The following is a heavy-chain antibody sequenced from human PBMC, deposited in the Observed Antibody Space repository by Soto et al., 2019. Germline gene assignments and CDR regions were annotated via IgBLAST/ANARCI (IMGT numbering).Heavy chain of an antibody. D-gene: IGHD3-22*01. CDR2: IYYSGST. J-gene: IGHJ4*02. Sequence: QVQLQESGPGLVKPSQTLSLTCTVSGGSISSGGYYWSWIRQHPGKGLEWIGYIYYSGSTYYNPSLKSRVTISVDKSKNKFSLKLSSVTAAYTAVYYCARDGPSSSGYYVHWGQGTLVTVSS. CDR1: GGSISSGGYY. V-gene: IGHV4-31*03. CDR3: ARDGPSSSGYYVH.